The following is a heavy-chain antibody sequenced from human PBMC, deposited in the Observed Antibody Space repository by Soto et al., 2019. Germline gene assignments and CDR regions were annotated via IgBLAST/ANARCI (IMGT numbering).Heavy chain of an antibody. CDR2: INAGNGNT. CDR3: ASPSYGSGSFY. D-gene: IGHD3-10*01. J-gene: IGHJ4*02. V-gene: IGHV1-3*01. Sequence: QVQLVQSGAEVKKPGASVKVSCKASGYTFSTYALHWVRQAPGQRLEWMGWINAGNGNTKYSQKFQGRAPFTRDTSASTAYMELSSLRSEDTAVYYCASPSYGSGSFYWGQGTLVTVSS. CDR1: GYTFSTYA.